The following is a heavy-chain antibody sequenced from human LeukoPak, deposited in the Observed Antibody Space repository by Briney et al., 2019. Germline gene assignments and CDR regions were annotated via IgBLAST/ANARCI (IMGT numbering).Heavy chain of an antibody. J-gene: IGHJ4*02. CDR3: ARDCIGCHGFDS. D-gene: IGHD1-26*01. CDR1: GYNFFTYG. CDR2: VSAYADNT. V-gene: IGHV1-18*01. Sequence: ASVKVSCKASGYNFFTYGITWVRQAPGQGLEWMGWVSAYADNTNYVQKFQGRVTMTTDTSTSTAYMELRSLRSDGTAVYYCARDCIGCHGFDSWGQGTLVTVSS.